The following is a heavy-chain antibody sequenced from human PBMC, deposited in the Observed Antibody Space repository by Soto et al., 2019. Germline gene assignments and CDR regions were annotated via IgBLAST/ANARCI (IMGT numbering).Heavy chain of an antibody. D-gene: IGHD5-18*01. CDR2: ISSSSSTI. CDR3: ARVPRSRALMNTAMGDPGFDP. CDR1: GFTFSSYS. Sequence: GGSLRLSCAASGFTFSSYSMNWVRQAPGKGLEWVSYISSSSSTIYYADSVKGRFTISRDNAKNSLYLQMNSLRAEDTAVYYCARVPRSRALMNTAMGDPGFDPWGQGTLVTVSS. V-gene: IGHV3-48*01. J-gene: IGHJ5*02.